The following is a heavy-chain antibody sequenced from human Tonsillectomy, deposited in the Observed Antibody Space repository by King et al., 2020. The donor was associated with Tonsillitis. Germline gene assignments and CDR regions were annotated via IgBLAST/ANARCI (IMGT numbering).Heavy chain of an antibody. D-gene: IGHD4-23*01. CDR3: ARHGTDYGGNTPGEY. CDR1: GYSFTSYW. V-gene: IGHV5-51*01. J-gene: IGHJ4*02. Sequence: QLVQSGAEVKKPGESLKISCKGSGYSFTSYWIGWVRQMPGKGLEWMGIIYPGDSDTRYRPSFQGQVTISVDKSISTAYLQWSSLKASDTAIYYCARHGTDYGGNTPGEYWGQGTLVTVSS. CDR2: IYPGDSDT.